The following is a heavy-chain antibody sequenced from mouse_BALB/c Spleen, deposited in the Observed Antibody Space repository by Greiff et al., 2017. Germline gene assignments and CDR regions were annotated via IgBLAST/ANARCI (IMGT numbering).Heavy chain of an antibody. CDR2: IHYSGST. V-gene: IGHV3-1*02. J-gene: IGHJ3*01. Sequence: EVKLQESGPDLVKPSQSLSLTCTVTGYSITSGYSWPWIRQFPGNKLEWMGYIHYSGSTNYNPSLKSRISITRDTSKNQFFLQLNSVTTEDTATYYCARRDDGYYPAWFAYWGQGTLVTVSA. CDR1: GYSITSGYS. D-gene: IGHD2-3*01. CDR3: ARRDDGYYPAWFAY.